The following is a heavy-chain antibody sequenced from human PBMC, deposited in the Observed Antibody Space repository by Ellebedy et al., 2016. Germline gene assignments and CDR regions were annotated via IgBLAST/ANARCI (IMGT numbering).Heavy chain of an antibody. CDR3: ATDGSTWYGGAFHI. CDR2: ISYHGSLK. V-gene: IGHV3-30*03. D-gene: IGHD6-13*01. CDR1: GFTFSRFD. Sequence: GESLKISXAASGFTFSRFDIHWVRQAPGKGLEWVAVISYHGSLKYYADSVKGRFTISRDNPKNRVSLQMNSLRGEDSAVYYCATDGSTWYGGAFHIWGQGTTITVSS. J-gene: IGHJ3*02.